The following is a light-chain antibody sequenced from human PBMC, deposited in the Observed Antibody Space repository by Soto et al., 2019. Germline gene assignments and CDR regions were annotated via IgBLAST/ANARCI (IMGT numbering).Light chain of an antibody. CDR1: QSVSSN. CDR2: GAS. V-gene: IGKV3-15*01. J-gene: IGKJ2*01. Sequence: EIVMTQSPATLSVYPGERATLSCRASQSVSSNLAWYQQKPGQAPRLLIYGASTRATGIPARFSGSGSGTEFTLTISSLQSEDFAAYYCQQYNNWPMYTFGQGTKLEIK. CDR3: QQYNNWPMYT.